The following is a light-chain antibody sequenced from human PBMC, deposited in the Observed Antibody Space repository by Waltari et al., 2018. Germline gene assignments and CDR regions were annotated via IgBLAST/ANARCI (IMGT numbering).Light chain of an antibody. J-gene: IGLJ2*01. V-gene: IGLV2-23*02. CDR1: SSDVGTYDF. Sequence: QSALTQPASVSGSPGQSITISCTGTSSDVGTYDFVSWYQQHPDKVPKLIIYDVSARPSGVSNLFSGSRSGNTASLTISGLQAEDEADYYCYSYAGSIMGVVFGGGTKLTVL. CDR2: DVS. CDR3: YSYAGSIMGVV.